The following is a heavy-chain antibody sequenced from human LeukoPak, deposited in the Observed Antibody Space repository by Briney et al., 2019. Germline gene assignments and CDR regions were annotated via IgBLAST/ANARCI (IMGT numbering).Heavy chain of an antibody. CDR2: IRYDGSNK. D-gene: IGHD2-2*01. CDR1: GFTFSSYG. Sequence: GGSLRLFCAASGFTFSSYGMHWVRQAPGKGLEWVAFIRYDGSNKYYADSVKGRFTISRDNSKNTLYLQMNSLRAEDTAVYYCAKDDHCSSTSCYEDEGYFDYWGQGTLVTVSS. J-gene: IGHJ4*02. V-gene: IGHV3-30*02. CDR3: AKDDHCSSTSCYEDEGYFDY.